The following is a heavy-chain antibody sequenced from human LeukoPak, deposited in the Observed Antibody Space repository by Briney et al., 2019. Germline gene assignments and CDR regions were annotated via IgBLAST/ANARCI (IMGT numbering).Heavy chain of an antibody. V-gene: IGHV3-23*01. Sequence: GGSLRLSCAASGFTFSSYAMSWVRQAPGKGLEWGSGISGSGGSTFYADSVKGGVTISRENSNNTLYLQMNSLSAEDTAVYYCAKARRNIAVAGTDYWGQGTLVTVS. D-gene: IGHD6-19*01. J-gene: IGHJ4*02. CDR1: GFTFSSYA. CDR3: AKARRNIAVAGTDY. CDR2: ISGSGGST.